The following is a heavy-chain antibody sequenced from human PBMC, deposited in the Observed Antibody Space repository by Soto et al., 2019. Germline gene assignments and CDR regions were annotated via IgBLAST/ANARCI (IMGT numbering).Heavy chain of an antibody. D-gene: IGHD2-15*01. CDR1: GYTFHTYG. CDR2: ISAYDGNT. J-gene: IGHJ4*02. Sequence: QVQLVQSAAEVRRPGASVKVSCKASGYTFHTYGITWVRQTPGQGLEWMGWISAYDGNTYYAQKFQGRVTMTKDTSTTTVYMELRSLRSDDTAVYYCARDRGRTCIGGSCPFDYWGQGTLVTVSS. CDR3: ARDRGRTCIGGSCPFDY. V-gene: IGHV1-18*01.